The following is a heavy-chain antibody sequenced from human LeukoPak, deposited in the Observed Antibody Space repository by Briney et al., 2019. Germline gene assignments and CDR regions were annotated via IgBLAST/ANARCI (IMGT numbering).Heavy chain of an antibody. Sequence: GSGPTLVGPTQTLPLTCTFSGFSLSTTGEGVGWIRQPPGKALDWLAVIYWNGDNYYSPSLKSRLTITKDTSKNHVVLTLTNMVPVDTATYYCAHTIYANGGPYHFDYWGQGTLATVSS. CDR2: IYWNGDN. CDR3: AHTIYANGGPYHFDY. CDR1: GFSLSTTGEG. V-gene: IGHV2-5*01. J-gene: IGHJ4*02. D-gene: IGHD2-8*01.